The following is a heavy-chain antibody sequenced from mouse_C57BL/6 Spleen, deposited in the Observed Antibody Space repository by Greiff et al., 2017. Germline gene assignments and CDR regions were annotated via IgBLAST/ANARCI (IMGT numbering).Heavy chain of an antibody. D-gene: IGHD1-1*01. Sequence: VKLQESGAELARPGASVKLSCKASGYTFTSYGISWVKQRTGQGLEWIGEIYPRSGNTYYNEKFKGKATLTADKSSSTAYMALRSLTSEGSAVYFCARARTVVASRYFDVWGTGTTVTVSS. CDR2: IYPRSGNT. V-gene: IGHV1-81*01. CDR3: ARARTVVASRYFDV. J-gene: IGHJ1*03. CDR1: GYTFTSYG.